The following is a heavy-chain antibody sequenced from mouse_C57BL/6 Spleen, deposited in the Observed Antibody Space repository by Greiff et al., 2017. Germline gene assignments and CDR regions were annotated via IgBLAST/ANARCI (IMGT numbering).Heavy chain of an antibody. Sequence: DVMLVESGGGLVQPGGSLSLSCAASGFTFTDYYMSWVRQPPGKALEWLGFIRNKANGYTTEYSASVKGRFTISRDNSQSILYLQMNALRAEDSATYYCARCRSNYFYAMDYWGQGTSVTVSS. J-gene: IGHJ4*01. D-gene: IGHD2-5*01. CDR1: GFTFTDYY. CDR3: ARCRSNYFYAMDY. CDR2: IRNKANGYTT. V-gene: IGHV7-3*01.